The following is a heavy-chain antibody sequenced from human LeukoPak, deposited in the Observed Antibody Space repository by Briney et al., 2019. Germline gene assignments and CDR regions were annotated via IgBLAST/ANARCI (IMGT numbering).Heavy chain of an antibody. CDR3: ARPALYCSSTVCPPYMDV. Sequence: GESLKISCKGSGYSFTSYWIGWVRQMPGKGLEWMGIIYPGDSDTRYSPSFQGQVTISADKSISTAYLQWSSLKASDTAMYYCARPALYCSSTVCPPYMDVWGKGATVTASS. CDR1: GYSFTSYW. CDR2: IYPGDSDT. D-gene: IGHD2-2*01. V-gene: IGHV5-51*01. J-gene: IGHJ6*03.